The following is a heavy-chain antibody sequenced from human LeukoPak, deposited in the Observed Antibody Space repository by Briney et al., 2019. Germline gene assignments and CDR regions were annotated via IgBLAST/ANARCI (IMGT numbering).Heavy chain of an antibody. D-gene: IGHD2-2*01. CDR2: INSDGSST. Sequence: PGGSLRLSCAASGFTLSSYWMHWVRQAPGKGLVWVSRINSDGSSTSYADSVKGRFTISRDNAKNTLYLQMNSLRAEDTAVYYCAGDVPLRYYYGMDVWGQRTTVTVPS. V-gene: IGHV3-74*01. J-gene: IGHJ6*02. CDR1: GFTLSSYW. CDR3: AGDVPLRYYYGMDV.